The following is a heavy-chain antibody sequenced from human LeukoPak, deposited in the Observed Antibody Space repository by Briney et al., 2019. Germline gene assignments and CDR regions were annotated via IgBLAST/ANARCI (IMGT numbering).Heavy chain of an antibody. J-gene: IGHJ6*03. CDR3: AREGYDFWSGYSGGRDYYYYMDV. V-gene: IGHV1-69*05. Sequence: SVKVSCKASGYTFTGYYMHWVRQAPGQGLEWMGGIIPIFGTANYAQKFQGRVTITTDESTSTAYMELSSLRSEDTAVYYCAREGYDFWSGYSGGRDYYYYMDVWGKGTTVTVSS. CDR2: IIPIFGTA. CDR1: GYTFTGYY. D-gene: IGHD3-3*01.